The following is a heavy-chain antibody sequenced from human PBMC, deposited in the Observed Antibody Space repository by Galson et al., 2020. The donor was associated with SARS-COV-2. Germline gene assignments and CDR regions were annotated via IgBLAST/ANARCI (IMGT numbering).Heavy chain of an antibody. D-gene: IGHD3-16*01. CDR1: NYHFNRYG. V-gene: IGHV1-18*01. Sequence: ASVKVSCTASNYHFNRYGVSWVRQAPGQGLEWIGWISGSNGNTNYIHKLQGRVTMTTDTSTGTAFMELRSLRFDDTAVYYCARSGRGTYRYFDLWGRGTLVTVSS. J-gene: IGHJ2*01. CDR3: ARSGRGTYRYFDL. CDR2: ISGSNGNT.